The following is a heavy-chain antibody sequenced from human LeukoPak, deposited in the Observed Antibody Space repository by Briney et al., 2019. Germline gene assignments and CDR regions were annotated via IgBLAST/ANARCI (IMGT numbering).Heavy chain of an antibody. J-gene: IGHJ6*02. CDR3: ARASVTIFGYYGMDV. V-gene: IGHV3-11*01. CDR2: ISSSGSTI. D-gene: IGHD3-3*01. Sequence: GGSLRLSCAASGFTFSDCYMSWIRQAPGKGLEWVSYISSSGSTIYYADSVKGRFTISRDNAKNSLYLQMNSLRAEDTAVYYCARASVTIFGYYGMDVWGQGTTVTVSS. CDR1: GFTFSDCY.